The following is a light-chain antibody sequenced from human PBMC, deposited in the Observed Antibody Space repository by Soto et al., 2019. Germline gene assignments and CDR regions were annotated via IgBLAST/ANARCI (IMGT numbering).Light chain of an antibody. Sequence: QSVLTQPASVSGSPGQSITISCTGTSSDVGGYNYVSWYQQHPGKAPKLMIYDVSNRPSVVSNRFSGSKSGNTASLTISGLQAEDEADYYCTSYTSSSTLLFGGGTKLT. CDR1: SSDVGGYNY. V-gene: IGLV2-14*01. CDR3: TSYTSSSTLL. CDR2: DVS. J-gene: IGLJ2*01.